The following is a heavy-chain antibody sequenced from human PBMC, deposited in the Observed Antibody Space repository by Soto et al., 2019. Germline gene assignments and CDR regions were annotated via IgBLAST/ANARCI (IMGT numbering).Heavy chain of an antibody. CDR3: IANSYTLNVDY. V-gene: IGHV3-15*07. D-gene: IGHD3-16*01. J-gene: IGHJ4*02. Sequence: NPGGALRLSCAASGFTVSNAGMNWVRQAPGKRLEWVGRIKSKTDGGTTDYAAPVKGRFTISRDDSRNTAYLQMNSLKTVPSAVYYCIANSYTLNVDYCGQGTLVTVSS. CDR2: IKSKTDGGTT. CDR1: GFTVSNAG.